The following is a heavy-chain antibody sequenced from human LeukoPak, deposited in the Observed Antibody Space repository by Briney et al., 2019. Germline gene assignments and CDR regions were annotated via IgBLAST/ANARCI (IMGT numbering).Heavy chain of an antibody. V-gene: IGHV4-31*03. CDR3: AKTYYDILTGYRPFDY. Sequence: SETLSLTCTVSGGSINSGGYYWSWIRQHPGKGLEWIGYIYYSGSTYYNPSLKSRVTISVDTSKNQFSLKLSSVTAADTAVYYCAKTYYDILTGYRPFDYWGQGTLVSVSS. J-gene: IGHJ4*02. CDR2: IYYSGST. CDR1: GGSINSGGYY. D-gene: IGHD3-9*01.